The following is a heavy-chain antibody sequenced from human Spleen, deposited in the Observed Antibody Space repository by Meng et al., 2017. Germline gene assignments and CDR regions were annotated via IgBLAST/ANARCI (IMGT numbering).Heavy chain of an antibody. CDR1: GGSIGTYY. CDR3: ARYWGIDAFDI. D-gene: IGHD3-16*01. V-gene: IGHV4-59*01. CDR2: IYHSGST. J-gene: IGHJ3*02. Sequence: SETLSLTCSVSGGSIGTYYWGWVRQPPGKGLEWIGHIYHSGSTKYSPSIKSQVTMSVDTSKNQFYLKLNSVTAADTAVYYCARYWGIDAFDIWGQGTMVTVSS.